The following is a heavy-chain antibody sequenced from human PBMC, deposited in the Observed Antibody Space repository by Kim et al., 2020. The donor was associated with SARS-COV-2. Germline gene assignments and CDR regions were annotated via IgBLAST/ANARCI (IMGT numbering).Heavy chain of an antibody. Sequence: GGSLRLSCAASGFTFSSYGMHWVRQAPGKGLEWVAVIWYDGSNKYYADSVKGRFTIPRDNSKNTLYLQMNSLRAEDTAVYYCARAAAHYYYGMDVWGQGTTVTVSS. CDR1: GFTFSSYG. J-gene: IGHJ6*02. CDR3: ARAAAHYYYGMDV. CDR2: IWYDGSNK. V-gene: IGHV3-33*01. D-gene: IGHD2-2*01.